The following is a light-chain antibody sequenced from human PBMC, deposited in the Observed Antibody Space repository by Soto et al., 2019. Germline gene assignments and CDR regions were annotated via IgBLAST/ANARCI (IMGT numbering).Light chain of an antibody. CDR2: AAS. CDR1: QGISAS. J-gene: IGKJ4*01. CDR3: HQANSFPLT. V-gene: IGKV1D-12*01. Sequence: QMTQSPSSVSASVGDRVTITCRASQGISASLAWYQQKPGKAPDLLIYAASSLQSGVPSRFSGSGSGTDFALTISSLQPEDFATYYCHQANSFPLTFGGGTRVEIK.